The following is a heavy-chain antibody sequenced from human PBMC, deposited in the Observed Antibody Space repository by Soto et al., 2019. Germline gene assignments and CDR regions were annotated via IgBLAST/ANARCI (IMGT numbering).Heavy chain of an antibody. J-gene: IGHJ5*02. Sequence: ASVKVSCKASGYTFTSYAMHWVRQAPGQRLEWMGWINAGNGNTKYSQKFQGRVTTTRDTSASTAYMELSSLRSEDTAVYYCARGLPADIVVVVAAPNWFDPWGQGTLVTVSS. CDR3: ARGLPADIVVVVAAPNWFDP. V-gene: IGHV1-3*01. CDR2: INAGNGNT. D-gene: IGHD2-15*01. CDR1: GYTFTSYA.